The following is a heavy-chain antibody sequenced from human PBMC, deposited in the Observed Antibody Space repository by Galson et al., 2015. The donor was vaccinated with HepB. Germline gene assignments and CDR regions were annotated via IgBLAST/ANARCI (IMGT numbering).Heavy chain of an antibody. CDR3: ARRWQKYYGSGSYFYAFDI. CDR2: IYPGDSDT. Sequence: QSGAEVKKPGESLKISCKGSGYSFTSYWIGWVRQMPGKGLEWMGIIYPGDSDTRYSPSFQGQVTISADKSISTAYLQWSSLKASDTAMYYCARRWQKYYGSGSYFYAFDIWGQGTMVTVSS. V-gene: IGHV5-51*01. J-gene: IGHJ3*02. CDR1: GYSFTSYW. D-gene: IGHD3-10*01.